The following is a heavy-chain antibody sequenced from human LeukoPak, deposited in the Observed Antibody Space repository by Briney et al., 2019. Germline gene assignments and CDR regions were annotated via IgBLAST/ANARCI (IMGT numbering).Heavy chain of an antibody. V-gene: IGHV4-34*01. J-gene: IGHJ6*02. CDR1: GGSFSGYY. CDR3: ACPSAAATYYYGMDV. Sequence: SETLSLTCAVYGGSFSGYYWSWIRQPPGKGLEWIGEINHSGSTNHNPSLKSRVTISVDTSKNQFSLKLSSVTAADTAVYYCACPSAAATYYYGMDVWGQGTTVTVSS. CDR2: INHSGST. D-gene: IGHD2-2*01.